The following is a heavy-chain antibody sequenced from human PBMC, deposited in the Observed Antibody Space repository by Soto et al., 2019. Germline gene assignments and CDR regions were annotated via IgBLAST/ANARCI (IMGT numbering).Heavy chain of an antibody. Sequence: GESLKISCKGSGYSFTCYWISWVRQMPGKGLEWMGRIDPSDSYTNYSPSFQGHVTISADKSISTAYLQWSSLKASDTAMYYCAIDSSGTPGYYYYGMDVWRQGTTVTVSS. CDR1: GYSFTCYW. V-gene: IGHV5-10-1*01. J-gene: IGHJ6*02. CDR2: IDPSDSYT. CDR3: AIDSSGTPGYYYYGMDV. D-gene: IGHD3-22*01.